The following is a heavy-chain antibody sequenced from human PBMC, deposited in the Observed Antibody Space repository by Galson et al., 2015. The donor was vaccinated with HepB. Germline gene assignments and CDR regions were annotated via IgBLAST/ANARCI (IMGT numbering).Heavy chain of an antibody. V-gene: IGHV3-23*01. CDR3: AKFSVDYYGSGSYYNHYYYYYAMDV. D-gene: IGHD3-10*01. J-gene: IGHJ6*02. Sequence: SLRLSCAASGFTFSSYAMSWVRQAPGKGLEWVSAISGSGGSTYYADSVKGRFTISRDNSKNTLYLQMNSLRAEDTAVYYCAKFSVDYYGSGSYYNHYYYYYAMDVWGQGTTVTVSS. CDR2: ISGSGGST. CDR1: GFTFSSYA.